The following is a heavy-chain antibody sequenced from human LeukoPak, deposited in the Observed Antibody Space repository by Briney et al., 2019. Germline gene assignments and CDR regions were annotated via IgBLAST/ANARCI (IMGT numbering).Heavy chain of an antibody. CDR1: GYTFTDYY. Sequence: ASVKVSCKASGYTFTDYYMHWVRQAPGQGLEWMGWINPNSGDTDYAQKFQGRVTMTRDTSISTAYMELSRLTSDDTAVYYCARDDDFWSGYRNNWFDPWGQGTLVTVSS. CDR2: INPNSGDT. J-gene: IGHJ5*02. D-gene: IGHD3-3*01. CDR3: ARDDDFWSGYRNNWFDP. V-gene: IGHV1-2*02.